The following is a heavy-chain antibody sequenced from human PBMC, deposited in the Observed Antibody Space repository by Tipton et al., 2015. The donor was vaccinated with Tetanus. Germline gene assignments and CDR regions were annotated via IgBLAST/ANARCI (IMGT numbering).Heavy chain of an antibody. CDR3: ARDGWGLTNWFDP. Sequence: TLSLTCSVSGGSISTYYWSWIRQPPGKGLEWIGEINHSGSTNYNPSLKSRVTISVDTSKNQFSLKLSSVTAADTAVYYCARDGWGLTNWFDPWGQGTPVTVSS. V-gene: IGHV4-34*01. CDR1: GGSISTYY. J-gene: IGHJ5*02. CDR2: INHSGST. D-gene: IGHD7-27*01.